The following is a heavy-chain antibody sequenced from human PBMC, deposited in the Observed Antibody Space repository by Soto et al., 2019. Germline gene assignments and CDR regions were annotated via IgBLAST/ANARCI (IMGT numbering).Heavy chain of an antibody. V-gene: IGHV3-64*07. CDR1: GFTFSSFP. Sequence: EVQLVESGGGLVQPGGSLRLSCATSGFTFSSFPMHWVRQAPGKGLEYVSSISSDGGSTYYAASVKGRFTISRDNSKNTLYLQMGSRRAEDMAVYYCARVADYYDSSGPFDYWGQGILVTVSS. J-gene: IGHJ4*02. CDR3: ARVADYYDSSGPFDY. CDR2: ISSDGGST. D-gene: IGHD3-22*01.